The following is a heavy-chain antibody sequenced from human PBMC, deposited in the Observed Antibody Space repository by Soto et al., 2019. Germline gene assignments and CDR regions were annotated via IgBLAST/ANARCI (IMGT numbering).Heavy chain of an antibody. D-gene: IGHD2-21*02. CDR3: AVVVTAKGLYYYGMDV. Sequence: QVQLVQSGAEVKKPGSSVKVSCKASGGTFSSYAISWVRPAPGPGLEWMGGIIPIFGTANYAQKFQGRVTITADESTSTAYRELSSLRSEDTAVEYCAVVVTAKGLYYYGMDVLGQGTTVTVSS. CDR1: GGTFSSYA. J-gene: IGHJ6*02. V-gene: IGHV1-69*12. CDR2: IIPIFGTA.